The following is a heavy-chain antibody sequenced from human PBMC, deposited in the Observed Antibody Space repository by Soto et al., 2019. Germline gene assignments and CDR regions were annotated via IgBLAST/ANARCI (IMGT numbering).Heavy chain of an antibody. CDR2: IHYSGTT. Sequence: LSLTCTVSGPSISSYYWIWIRQPPGKGLEWIANIHYSGTTNYNPSLASRVTLSVDTSKNQFSLKMTSVTAADRAMYFCARYNSYAIDYWGRGTLVTVSS. J-gene: IGHJ4*02. V-gene: IGHV4-59*01. CDR3: ARYNSYAIDY. D-gene: IGHD2-8*01. CDR1: GPSISSYY.